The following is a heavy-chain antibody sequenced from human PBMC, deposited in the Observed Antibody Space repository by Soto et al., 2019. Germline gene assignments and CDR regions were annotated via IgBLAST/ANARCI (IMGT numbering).Heavy chain of an antibody. D-gene: IGHD3-10*01. CDR1: GLSPSTTGVG. CDR2: IYWDNDK. J-gene: IGHJ4*02. Sequence: QITLKESGPTLVKPTQTLALTCSFSGLSPSTTGVGVGWIRQSPGKALEWLAIIYWDNDKRYSPSLKSRVTITKDTSKNQVVVTVTNMDPVDTGTYYCARSLWFGELHWGQGALVTVSS. V-gene: IGHV2-5*02. CDR3: ARSLWFGELH.